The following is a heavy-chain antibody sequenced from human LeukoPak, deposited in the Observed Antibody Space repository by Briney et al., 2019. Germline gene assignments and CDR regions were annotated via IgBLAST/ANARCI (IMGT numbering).Heavy chain of an antibody. Sequence: PSETLSLTCNVSGGSISSGSYCWSWIRQPAGKGLEWIGHIHISGNTNYNPSLKSRVTISVDTSKNQFSLKLSSVTAADTAVYYCASGYSYDLFDYWGQGTLVTVSS. CDR3: ASGYSYDLFDY. V-gene: IGHV4-61*09. D-gene: IGHD5-18*01. CDR1: GGSISSGSYC. CDR2: IHISGNT. J-gene: IGHJ4*02.